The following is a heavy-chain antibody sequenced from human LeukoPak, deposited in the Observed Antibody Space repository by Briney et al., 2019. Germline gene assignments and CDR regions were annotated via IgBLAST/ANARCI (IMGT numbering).Heavy chain of an antibody. J-gene: IGHJ4*02. CDR1: GFTFSTYA. CDR3: AKGQTLAVAGMIY. CDR2: ISGSGGST. D-gene: IGHD6-19*01. Sequence: AGGSLILSCAASGFTFSTYAMSRVRQAPGKGLEWVSAISGSGGSTYYADSVKGRFTISRDNSKNTLYLQMNSLRAEDTAVYYCAKGQTLAVAGMIYGGQGTLVTVSS. V-gene: IGHV3-23*01.